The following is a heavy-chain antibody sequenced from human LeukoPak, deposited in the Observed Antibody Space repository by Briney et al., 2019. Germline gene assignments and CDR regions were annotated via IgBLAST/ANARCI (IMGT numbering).Heavy chain of an antibody. D-gene: IGHD3-3*01. CDR2: INHSGDT. V-gene: IGHV4-34*01. CDR1: GGSFSGYY. J-gene: IGHJ3*02. Sequence: WGTLGLSCAVYGGSFSGYYLSWIRQPPGKGLEWVGEINHSGDTNYYPSLKSRVTISVDTSKNQFSLKLSSVTAADTAVYYCARPRTIFEAFDIWAQGTMVSVPS. CDR3: ARPRTIFEAFDI.